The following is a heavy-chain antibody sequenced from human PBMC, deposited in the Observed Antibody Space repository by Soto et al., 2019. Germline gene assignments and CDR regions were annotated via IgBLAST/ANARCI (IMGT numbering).Heavy chain of an antibody. CDR1: GGTFSSYA. CDR3: ALHYGSGSNYYYYGMDV. V-gene: IGHV1-69*12. D-gene: IGHD3-10*01. CDR2: IIPIFGTA. J-gene: IGHJ6*02. Sequence: QVQLVQSGAEVKKPGSSVKVSCKASGGTFSSYAISWVRQAPGQGLEWMGGIIPIFGTADYAQKFQGRVTITADESTSTAYMELSSLRAEDTAVYYCALHYGSGSNYYYYGMDVWGQGTTVTVSS.